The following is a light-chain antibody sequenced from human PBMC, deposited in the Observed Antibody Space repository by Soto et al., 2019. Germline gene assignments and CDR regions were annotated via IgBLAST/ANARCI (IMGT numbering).Light chain of an antibody. CDR2: GTS. V-gene: IGKV3-15*01. J-gene: IGKJ2*01. Sequence: EIVMTQSPVALSVSPGESAALSCRASPSVGRNFAWYQQRPGQAPRVLIYGTSTRATGVPARFSGSGSGTDFTLTISSLQSEDFAVYYCQQYNKWPYTFGQGTRLEIK. CDR3: QQYNKWPYT. CDR1: PSVGRN.